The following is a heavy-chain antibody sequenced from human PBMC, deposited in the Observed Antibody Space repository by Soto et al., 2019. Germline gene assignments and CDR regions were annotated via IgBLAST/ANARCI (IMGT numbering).Heavy chain of an antibody. D-gene: IGHD3-10*01. J-gene: IGHJ6*02. V-gene: IGHV4-31*03. Sequence: SETLSLTCTVSGGSISSGVYYWSWIRQHPGKGLEWIGYIYYSGSTYYNPSLKSRITISVDTSKNQFSLKLSSVTAADTAVYYCARGHGSGSLTLVYGMDVWGQGTTVTVSS. CDR2: IYYSGST. CDR1: GGSISSGVYY. CDR3: ARGHGSGSLTLVYGMDV.